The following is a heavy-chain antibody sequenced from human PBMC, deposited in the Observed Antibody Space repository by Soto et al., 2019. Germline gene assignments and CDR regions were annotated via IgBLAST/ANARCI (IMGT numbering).Heavy chain of an antibody. D-gene: IGHD7-27*01. Sequence: QITLKESGPTMVKPTQTLTLTCTFSGFSRSTNGVGVSWISQPPGTALEWLALISWDDDKRYRPSRRSRLTISKDTSKSQLVLTLINMDPVDTATYYCALHLIAWGDAFDLWGQGTMVTVSS. CDR3: ALHLIAWGDAFDL. V-gene: IGHV2-5*02. J-gene: IGHJ3*01. CDR2: ISWDDDK. CDR1: GFSRSTNGVG.